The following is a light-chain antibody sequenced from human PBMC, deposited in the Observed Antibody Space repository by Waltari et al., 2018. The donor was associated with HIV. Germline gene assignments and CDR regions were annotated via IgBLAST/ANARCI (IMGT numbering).Light chain of an antibody. Sequence: EIVLTQSPDTLSLSPGESATLSCRASLSINNSYVAWYQQKPGQAPRLLIYGSSSRAPGIPDSFSGSGSGTEFTLTISRLEPEDFAVYFCQQYVTSPITFGQGTRLEIK. CDR3: QQYVTSPIT. V-gene: IGKV3-20*01. CDR2: GSS. J-gene: IGKJ5*01. CDR1: LSINNSY.